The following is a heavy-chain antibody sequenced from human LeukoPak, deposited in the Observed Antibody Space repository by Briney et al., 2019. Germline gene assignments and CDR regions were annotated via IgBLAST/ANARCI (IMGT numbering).Heavy chain of an antibody. V-gene: IGHV3-33*01. D-gene: IGHD3-3*01. CDR2: IWFDGIRK. Sequence: PGGSLRLSCAASGFTFSNYGMHWVRQVPGKGLEWVAAIWFDGIRKYYADSVKGRLTISRDNSKNTLYLQMNSLRAEDTAVYYCARLVDGRWSGTTCYFDYWGQGTLVTVSS. CDR1: GFTFSNYG. CDR3: ARLVDGRWSGTTCYFDY. J-gene: IGHJ4*02.